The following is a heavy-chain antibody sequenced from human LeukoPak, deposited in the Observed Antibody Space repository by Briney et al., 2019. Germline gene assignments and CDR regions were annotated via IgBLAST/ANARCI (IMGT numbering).Heavy chain of an antibody. Sequence: GGSLRLSCTVSGFAFSGYAMSWVRQAPGKGLEWVSAISGSGGSPYYADSVKGRFTISRDNSKNTLYLQMNSLRAEDTAVYYWALPPLRFCSSTRWYSGWGQGNPGTGSS. CDR1: GFAFSGYA. CDR2: ISGSGGSP. V-gene: IGHV3-23*01. D-gene: IGHD2-2*01. J-gene: IGHJ4*02. CDR3: ALPPLRFCSSTRWYSG.